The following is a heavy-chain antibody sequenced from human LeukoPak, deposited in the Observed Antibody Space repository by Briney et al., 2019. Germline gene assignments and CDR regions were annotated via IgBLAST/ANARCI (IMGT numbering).Heavy chain of an antibody. CDR3: ARADLAAAATVFDY. J-gene: IGHJ4*02. V-gene: IGHV3-33*01. CDR2: IWYDGSNK. D-gene: IGHD6-13*01. CDR1: GFTFSSYG. Sequence: GGSLRLSCAASGFTFSSYGMHWVRQAPGKGLEWVAVIWYDGSNKYYADSVKGRFTISRDNSKNTLYLQMNGLRVDDTAVYYCARADLAAAATVFDYWGQGTLVTVSS.